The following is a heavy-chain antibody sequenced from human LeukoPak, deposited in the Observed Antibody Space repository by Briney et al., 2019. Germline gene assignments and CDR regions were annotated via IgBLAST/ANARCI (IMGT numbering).Heavy chain of an antibody. J-gene: IGHJ4*02. CDR3: ASYSIAVAGSYYFDY. D-gene: IGHD6-19*01. CDR1: GFTFSSYA. V-gene: IGHV3-30-3*01. Sequence: GGSLRLSCAAPGFTFSSYAMHWVRQAPGKGLEWVAVISYDGSNKYYADSVKGRFTISRDNSKNTLYLQMNSLRAEDTAVYYCASYSIAVAGSYYFDYWGQGTLVTVSS. CDR2: ISYDGSNK.